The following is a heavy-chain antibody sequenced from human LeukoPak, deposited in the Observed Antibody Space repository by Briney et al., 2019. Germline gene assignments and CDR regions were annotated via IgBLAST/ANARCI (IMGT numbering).Heavy chain of an antibody. CDR3: AREGGY. Sequence: PSETLSLTCAVYGGSFSGYYWSWIRQPPGKGLEWIGYIYYSGSTNYNPSLKSRVTISVDTSKNQFSLKLSSVTAADTAVYYCAREGGYWGQGTLVTVSS. CDR1: GGSFSGYY. D-gene: IGHD2-15*01. V-gene: IGHV4-59*01. CDR2: IYYSGST. J-gene: IGHJ4*02.